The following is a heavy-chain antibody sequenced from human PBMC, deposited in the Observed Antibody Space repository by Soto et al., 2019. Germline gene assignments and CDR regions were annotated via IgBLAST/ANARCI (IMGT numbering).Heavy chain of an antibody. Sequence: QVQLVESGGGVVQPGRSLRLSCAASGFTFSSYGMHWVRQAPGKGLEWVAVISYDGSNKYYADSVKSRFTISRDNSKNTLDLPMNSLRAEETAVYYCAKDVVVGATTGLGDYYYYYGMDVRGQGTTVTLSS. D-gene: IGHD1-26*01. V-gene: IGHV3-30*18. CDR2: ISYDGSNK. J-gene: IGHJ6*02. CDR3: AKDVVVGATTGLGDYYYYYGMDV. CDR1: GFTFSSYG.